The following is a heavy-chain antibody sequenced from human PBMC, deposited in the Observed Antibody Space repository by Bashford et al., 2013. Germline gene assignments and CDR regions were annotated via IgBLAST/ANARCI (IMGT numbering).Heavy chain of an antibody. V-gene: IGHV1-2*02. CDR2: XNLTLTSGAT. D-gene: IGHD1-26*01. J-gene: IGHJ3*01. CDR3: ARDGHVVGVWNAFDV. Sequence: ASVKVSCKASGYTFTGYYMHWVRQAPGQGLEWMGWXNLTLTSGATKYAEXFQGRVTMTRDTSISTAYMELSSLRSDDTAVYFCARDGHVVGVWNAFDVWGQGTVVTVSS. CDR1: GYTFTGYY.